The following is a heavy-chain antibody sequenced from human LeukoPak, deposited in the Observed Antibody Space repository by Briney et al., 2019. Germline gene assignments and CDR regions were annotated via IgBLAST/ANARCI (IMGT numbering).Heavy chain of an antibody. Sequence: SSESPSLTCTVSGCSISSSSFYLGWIRPPPGKGLGGIGSVYHSGSTYDNPSLKSRVTIAIDTSKNQFSLKLSSVTAADTAVYYCAREWNYYAFEIWGQGTMVSVSS. CDR2: VYHSGST. V-gene: IGHV4-39*07. J-gene: IGHJ3*02. D-gene: IGHD1-7*01. CDR1: GCSISSSSFY. CDR3: AREWNYYAFEI.